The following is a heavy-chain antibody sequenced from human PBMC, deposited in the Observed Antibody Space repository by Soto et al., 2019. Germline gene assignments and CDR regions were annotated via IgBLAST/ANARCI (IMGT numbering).Heavy chain of an antibody. V-gene: IGHV2-70*12. Sequence: SGPTLVNPTQTLTLTCTFSGFSITTRAMCVSWIRQPPGKALEWLALIDWADDKYYSTSLKTRLTTSKDTSKNQVVLTMTNVDPVDTATYYCAHRHSSSWYYFDYWGQGTQVTVSS. CDR2: IDWADDK. CDR3: AHRHSSSWYYFDY. D-gene: IGHD6-13*01. J-gene: IGHJ4*02. CDR1: GFSITTRAMC.